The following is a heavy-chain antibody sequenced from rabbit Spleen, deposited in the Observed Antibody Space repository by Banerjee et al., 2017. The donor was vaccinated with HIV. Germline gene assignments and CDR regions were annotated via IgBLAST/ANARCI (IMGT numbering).Heavy chain of an antibody. D-gene: IGHD1-1*01. CDR2: IHNGDAST. V-gene: IGHV1S45*01. J-gene: IGHJ4*01. CDR1: GFSFSSNW. CDR3: ARDLVGVIGWNFKL. Sequence: LEESGGGLVKPGGTLTLTCTVSGFSFSSNWICWVRQAPGKGPEWIACIHNGDASTYYARWVNGRFTISRTSSTTMTLQMTSLTAADTATYLCARDLVGVIGWNFKLWGPGTLVTV.